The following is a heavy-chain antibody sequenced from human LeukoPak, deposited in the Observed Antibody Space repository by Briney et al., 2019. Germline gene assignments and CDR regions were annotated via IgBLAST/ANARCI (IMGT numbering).Heavy chain of an antibody. CDR2: MNPKTGKT. CDR3: ARIRPVTTGLKGYYFDY. V-gene: IGHV1-8*01. J-gene: IGHJ4*02. CDR1: GYTFSSYE. D-gene: IGHD1-1*01. Sequence: ASVKVSCKTSGYTFSSYEMNWVRQAAGRGLEWVRWMNPKTGKTAYARNLQGRVTTTRDTSLSTAYMDLSALRSEDTAVYYCARIRPVTTGLKGYYFDYWGQGTLVTVSS.